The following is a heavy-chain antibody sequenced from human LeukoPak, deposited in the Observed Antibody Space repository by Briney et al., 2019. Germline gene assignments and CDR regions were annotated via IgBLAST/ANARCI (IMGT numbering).Heavy chain of an antibody. CDR3: TRVGTSATYVY. CDR2: IRSRASGGTT. Sequence: GSLRLSCTGSGFTLADYYMTWFRQAPGKGLEWVGFIRSRASGGTTDYAASEKNRFTISRDDSKSIVYLQMDSLETEDTAVYYCTRVGTSATYVYWGQGVLVAVSS. D-gene: IGHD1-26*01. J-gene: IGHJ4*02. V-gene: IGHV3-49*03. CDR1: GFTLADYY.